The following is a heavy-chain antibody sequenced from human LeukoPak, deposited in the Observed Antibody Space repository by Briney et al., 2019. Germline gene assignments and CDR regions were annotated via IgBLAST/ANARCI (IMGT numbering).Heavy chain of an antibody. D-gene: IGHD5-18*01. Sequence: ASVKVSCKASGYTFTSYDINWVRQATGQGLEWMGWMNPNSGNTGYAQKFQGRVTITRNTSISTAYMELSSLRSEDTAVYYCARIYTAMALGYYYYYYMDAWGKGTTVTVSS. CDR2: MNPNSGNT. V-gene: IGHV1-8*03. CDR1: GYTFTSYD. CDR3: ARIYTAMALGYYYYYYMDA. J-gene: IGHJ6*03.